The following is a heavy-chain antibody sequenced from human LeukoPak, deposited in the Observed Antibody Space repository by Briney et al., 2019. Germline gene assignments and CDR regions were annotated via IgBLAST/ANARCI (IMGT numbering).Heavy chain of an antibody. CDR1: GGSISRGAYY. V-gene: IGHV4-31*03. CDR3: AREAPSSAGLIDP. J-gene: IGHJ5*02. D-gene: IGHD2-15*01. CDR2: IYHSGKT. Sequence: PSQTLSLTCTVSGGSISRGAYYWSWIRQHPGKGLEWIGYIYHSGKTYYNPSLRSRVTLSVDTSNIQFSLRLLSVTAADTAVYYCAREAPSSAGLIDPWGQGTLVTVSS.